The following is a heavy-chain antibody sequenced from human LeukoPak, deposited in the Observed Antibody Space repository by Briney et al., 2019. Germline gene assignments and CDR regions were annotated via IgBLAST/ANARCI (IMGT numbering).Heavy chain of an antibody. J-gene: IGHJ4*02. CDR1: GFTFSNYW. CDR3: VRDGGVSGYDLLDY. CDR2: INQDGSEE. D-gene: IGHD5-12*01. Sequence: GGSLRLSCAASGFTFSNYWMSWVRQAPGNGLEWVAHINQDGSEEHYMDSVKARFIISRDNAKNSLSLQMDSLRAEDTAVYYCVRDGGVSGYDLLDYRGQGTLVTVSS. V-gene: IGHV3-7*01.